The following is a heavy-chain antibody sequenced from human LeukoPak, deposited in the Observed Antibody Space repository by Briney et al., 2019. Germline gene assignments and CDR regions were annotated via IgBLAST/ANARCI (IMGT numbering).Heavy chain of an antibody. CDR2: INHSGST. CDR1: GGSFSGYY. CDR3: ARVVVIYDAFDI. V-gene: IGHV4-34*01. D-gene: IGHD3-22*01. J-gene: IGHJ3*02. Sequence: SETLSLTCAVYGGSFSGYYWSWIRQPPGKGLEWIGEINHSGSTNYNPSLKSRVTISVDTSKNQFSLKLSSVTAADTAVYYCARVVVIYDAFDIWGQGTMVTVSS.